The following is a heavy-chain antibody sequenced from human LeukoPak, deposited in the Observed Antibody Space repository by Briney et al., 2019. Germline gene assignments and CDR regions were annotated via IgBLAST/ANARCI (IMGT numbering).Heavy chain of an antibody. CDR1: GFTLSSYS. J-gene: IGHJ6*02. D-gene: IGHD3-10*01. V-gene: IGHV3-21*01. Sequence: PGGSMRLSCPASGFTLSSYSTNWVRQAPGDGLEWVSSIRSSRSYIFYADSVKGRFTISRDNAKNSLYLQMNSLRAEDTAVYYCARVLWFGESQRPLYYYYYGMDVWGQGTTVTVSS. CDR2: IRSSRSYI. CDR3: ARVLWFGESQRPLYYYYYGMDV.